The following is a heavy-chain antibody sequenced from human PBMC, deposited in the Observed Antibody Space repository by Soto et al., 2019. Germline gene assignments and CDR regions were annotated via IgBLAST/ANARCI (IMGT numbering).Heavy chain of an antibody. CDR3: AKVSMSNRISTPEIYS. D-gene: IGHD3-10*02. V-gene: IGHV3-30-3*01. J-gene: IGHJ5*01. CDR1: GFTLSSYS. Sequence: GGSLRLSCAASGFTLSSYSIHWVRQAPGKGLDWVAVISYDGNTQFYGDSVKGRFIVSRDNSRNTLYLQLNNLQAEDTAVYYCAKVSMSNRISTPEIYSWGQGTPVPISS. CDR2: ISYDGNTQ.